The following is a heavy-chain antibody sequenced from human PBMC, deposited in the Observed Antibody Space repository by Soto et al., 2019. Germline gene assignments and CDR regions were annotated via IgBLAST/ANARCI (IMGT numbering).Heavy chain of an antibody. Sequence: GEPLKISCKGSGYRFSNYWIGWVRQMPGKGLEWMGIIYPGDSDTRYSPSFQGQVTMSADKSISTAYLQWSSLKASDTAMYYCASRDAYSGPAYYWGQGTLVTVSS. D-gene: IGHD2-21*01. V-gene: IGHV5-51*01. CDR2: IYPGDSDT. CDR3: ASRDAYSGPAYY. CDR1: GYRFSNYW. J-gene: IGHJ4*02.